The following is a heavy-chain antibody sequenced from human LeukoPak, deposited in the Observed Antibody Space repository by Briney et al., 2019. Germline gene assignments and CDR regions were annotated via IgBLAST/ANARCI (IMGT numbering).Heavy chain of an antibody. V-gene: IGHV1-2*02. CDR2: INPNSGGT. CDR1: GYTFTGYY. J-gene: IGHJ3*02. Sequence: ASVKVSCKASGYTFTGYYMHWVRQAPGQGLEWMGWINPNSGGTNYAQKFQGRVTMTRDTSISTAYMELGRLGSDDTAVYYCARAFKRITIFGVVISDAFDIWGQGTMVTVSS. CDR3: ARAFKRITIFGVVISDAFDI. D-gene: IGHD3-3*01.